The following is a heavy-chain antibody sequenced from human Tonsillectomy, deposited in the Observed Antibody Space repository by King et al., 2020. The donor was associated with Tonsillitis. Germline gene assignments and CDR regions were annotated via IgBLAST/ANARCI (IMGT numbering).Heavy chain of an antibody. CDR1: GFTVSSNY. D-gene: IGHD2-15*01. J-gene: IGHJ6*03. CDR2: IYSGGST. V-gene: IGHV3-66*01. Sequence: VQLVESGGGLVQPGGSLRLSCAASGFTVSSNYMSWVRQAPGKGLEWVSVIYSGGSTYYADSVKGRFTISRDNSKNTLYLQMTSLRAEDTAVYYCARSGCSGGSCYWGYYYMDVWGKGTTVTVSS. CDR3: ARSGCSGGSCYWGYYYMDV.